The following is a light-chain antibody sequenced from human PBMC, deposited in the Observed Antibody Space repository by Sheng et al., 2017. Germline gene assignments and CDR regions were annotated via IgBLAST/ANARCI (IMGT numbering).Light chain of an antibody. CDR3: QQYDNPALT. V-gene: IGKV1-33*01. CDR1: QDISNY. CDR2: DAS. J-gene: IGKJ4*01. Sequence: DIQMTQSPSSLSASVGDRVTITCQASQDISNYLNWYQQKPGKAPKLLIYDASNLETGVPSRFSGSGSGTDFTFTISSLQPEDIATYYCQQYDNPALTFGRRDRTVEIK.